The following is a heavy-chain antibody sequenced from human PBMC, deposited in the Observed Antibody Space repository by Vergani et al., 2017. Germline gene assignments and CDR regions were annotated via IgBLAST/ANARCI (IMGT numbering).Heavy chain of an antibody. CDR1: GFTFSSYA. CDR3: ARAEEDIVLMVYATLDY. J-gene: IGHJ4*02. V-gene: IGHV3-30*04. D-gene: IGHD2-8*01. CDR2: ISYDGSNK. Sequence: QVQLVESGGGVVQPGRSLRLSCAASGFTFSSYAMHWVRQAPGKGLEWVAVISYDGSNKYYADSVKGRFTISRDNSKNTLYLQMNSQRAEDTAVYYCARAEEDIVLMVYATLDYWGQGTLVTVSS.